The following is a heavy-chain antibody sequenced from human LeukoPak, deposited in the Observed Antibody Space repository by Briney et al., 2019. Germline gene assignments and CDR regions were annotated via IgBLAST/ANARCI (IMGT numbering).Heavy chain of an antibody. J-gene: IGHJ4*02. CDR3: ARVAMVRGVPDY. Sequence: SETLSLTCTVSGGSISSGSYYWSWVRQPAGKGLEWIGRIYTSGSTNYNPSLKSRATISVDTSKNPSSLTLSSVTAADTAVYYCARVAMVRGVPDYWGQGTLVTVSS. CDR2: IYTSGST. CDR1: GGSISSGSYY. D-gene: IGHD3-10*01. V-gene: IGHV4-61*02.